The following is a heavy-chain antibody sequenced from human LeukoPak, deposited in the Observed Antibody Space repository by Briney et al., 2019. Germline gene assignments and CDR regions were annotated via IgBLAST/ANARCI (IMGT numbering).Heavy chain of an antibody. J-gene: IGHJ6*03. CDR2: INHSGST. D-gene: IGHD3-3*01. CDR3: ARGRRVFGVVSLYYYYYYMDV. V-gene: IGHV4-34*01. Sequence: KPSETLSLTCAVYGGSVSGYYWSWIRQPPGKGLEWIGEINHSGSTNYNPSLKSRVTISVDTSKNQFSLELSSVTAADTAVYYCARGRRVFGVVSLYYYYYYMDVWGKGTTVTVSS. CDR1: GGSVSGYY.